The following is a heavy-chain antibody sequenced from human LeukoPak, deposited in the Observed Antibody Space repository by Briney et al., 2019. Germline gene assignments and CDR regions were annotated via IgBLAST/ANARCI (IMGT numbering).Heavy chain of an antibody. D-gene: IGHD2-21*02. CDR3: ARDCGGDCYYAFDI. CDR2: ITGSGGST. J-gene: IGHJ3*02. Sequence: GGTLRLSCAASGFTFSSYGMTWVRQAPGKGLEWVSAITGSGGSTYYADSVKGRFTISRDNAKNSLYLQMNSLRAEDTAVYYCARDCGGDCYYAFDIWGQGTMVTVSS. CDR1: GFTFSSYG. V-gene: IGHV3-23*01.